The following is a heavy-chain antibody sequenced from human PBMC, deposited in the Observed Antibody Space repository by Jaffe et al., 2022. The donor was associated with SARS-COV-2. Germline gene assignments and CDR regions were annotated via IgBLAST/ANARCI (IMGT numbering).Heavy chain of an antibody. D-gene: IGHD2-21*02. CDR2: ISSSGSTI. V-gene: IGHV3-11*01. CDR3: ARDWPYHCGGDCYGEEPLFDY. J-gene: IGHJ4*02. CDR1: GFTFSDYY. Sequence: QVQLVESGGGLVKPGGSLRLSCAASGFTFSDYYMSWIRQAPGKGLEWVSYISSSGSTIYYADSVKGRFTISRDNAKNSLYLQMNSLRAEDTAVYYCARDWPYHCGGDCYGEEPLFDYWGQGTLVTVSS.